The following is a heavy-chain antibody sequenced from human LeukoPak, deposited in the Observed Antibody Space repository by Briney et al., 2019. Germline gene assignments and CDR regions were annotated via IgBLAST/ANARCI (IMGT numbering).Heavy chain of an antibody. CDR2: INPDSGVA. Sequence: ASVKVSCKASGYTLTGHYMHWVRQAPGQGLEWMGRINPDSGVANYGQAFRGRVTMTRDPSINTAYMEVSTLRSDDTAVYYCARGFGLGGATVPPQFDYWGQGTLVTVSS. CDR1: GYTLTGHY. V-gene: IGHV1-2*06. D-gene: IGHD1-26*01. J-gene: IGHJ4*02. CDR3: ARGFGLGGATVPPQFDY.